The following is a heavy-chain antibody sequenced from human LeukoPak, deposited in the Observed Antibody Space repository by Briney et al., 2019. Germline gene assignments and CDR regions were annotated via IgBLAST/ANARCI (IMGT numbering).Heavy chain of an antibody. D-gene: IGHD3-10*01. CDR2: MNPSSGDT. Sequence: GASVKVSCKASGYTFTNYDINWVRQATGQGLEWMGWMNPSSGDTGYTQRFQGRFTMTRDTSISTAYMELSSLRSEDTAVYYCTRGSYLYYFYAVDVWGQGTPVTVSS. J-gene: IGHJ6*02. CDR1: GYTFTNYD. V-gene: IGHV1-8*01. CDR3: TRGSYLYYFYAVDV.